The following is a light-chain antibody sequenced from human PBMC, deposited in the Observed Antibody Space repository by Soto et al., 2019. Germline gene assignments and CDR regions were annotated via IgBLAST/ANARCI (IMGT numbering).Light chain of an antibody. CDR1: RSNIGTSA. CDR2: TNN. V-gene: IGLV1-44*01. J-gene: IGLJ1*01. CDR3: AAWDDSLNAQV. Sequence: QSVLTQPPSASGTPGQRVTISCSGSRSNIGTSAVNWYQQLPGTAPKLLIHTNNQRPSGVPDRFSASKSGTSASLAISGHHSEDEADYYCAAWDDSLNAQVFGTGTKLTVL.